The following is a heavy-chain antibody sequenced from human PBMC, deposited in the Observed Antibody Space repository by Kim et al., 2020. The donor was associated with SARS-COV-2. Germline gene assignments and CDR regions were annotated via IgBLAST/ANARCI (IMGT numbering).Heavy chain of an antibody. Sequence: SETLSLTCTVSGGSISSSSYYWGWIRQPPGKGLEWIGSIYYSGSTYYNPSLKSRVTISVDTSKNQFSLKLSSVTAADTAVYYCARDPTRMVRGVYYYYYG. CDR3: ARDPTRMVRGVYYYYYG. J-gene: IGHJ6*01. V-gene: IGHV4-39*07. CDR1: GGSISSSSYY. CDR2: IYYSGST. D-gene: IGHD3-10*01.